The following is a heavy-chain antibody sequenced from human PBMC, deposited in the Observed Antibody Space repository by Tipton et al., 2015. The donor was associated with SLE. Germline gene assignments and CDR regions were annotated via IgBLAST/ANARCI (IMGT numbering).Heavy chain of an antibody. CDR1: GYSFTRYA. CDR3: GYNFNYYYMDV. J-gene: IGHJ6*03. D-gene: IGHD1-1*01. V-gene: IGHV1-3*01. Sequence: QSGPEVKKPGASVKVSCKASGYSFTRYALYWVRQAPGQRPEWMGWINAGDGHTRYSQKFQGRVTITTDESTSTVYMEVSSLRSEDTAVYYCGYNFNYYYMDVWGKGTTVTVSS. CDR2: INAGDGHT.